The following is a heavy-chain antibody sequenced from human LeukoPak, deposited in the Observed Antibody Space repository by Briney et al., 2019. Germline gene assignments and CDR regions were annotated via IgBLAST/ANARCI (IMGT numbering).Heavy chain of an antibody. V-gene: IGHV6-1*01. Sequence: SQTLSLTCAISGDSVSSNSAAWNWIRQSPSRGLEWLGRTYYRSKWYNDYAVSVKSRITINPDTSKNQFSLQLNSVTPEDTAVYYCARDFGIAVAGTVWQGVRNWFDPWGQGTLVTVSS. CDR2: TYYRSKWYN. D-gene: IGHD6-19*01. J-gene: IGHJ5*02. CDR1: GDSVSSNSAA. CDR3: ARDFGIAVAGTVWQGVRNWFDP.